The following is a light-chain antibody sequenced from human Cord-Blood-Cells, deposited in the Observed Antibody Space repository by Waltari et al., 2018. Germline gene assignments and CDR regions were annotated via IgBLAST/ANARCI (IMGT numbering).Light chain of an antibody. CDR1: SSDVGRYNL. Sequence: QSALTQPASVSGSPGQSITISFTGTSSDVGRYNLVSWYQQHPGKAPKLMIYEGSKRPAGVSNRFSGSKSGNTASLTISGLQAEDEADYYCCSYAGSSTFEVFGGGTKLTVL. CDR3: CSYAGSSTFEV. V-gene: IGLV2-23*03. CDR2: EGS. J-gene: IGLJ2*01.